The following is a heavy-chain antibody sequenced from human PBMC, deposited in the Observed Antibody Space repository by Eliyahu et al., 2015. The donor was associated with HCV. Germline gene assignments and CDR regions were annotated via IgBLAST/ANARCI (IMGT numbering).Heavy chain of an antibody. CDR1: GFTFSSXW. Sequence: EVQLVESGGGLVQPGGSLRLSCAASGFTFSSXWMXWVRQAPGKGLVWVXRIXSDGXSTSYADSVKGRFTISRDNAKNTLYLQMNSLRAEDTAVYYCARGGITIFGVVIYIYYYGMDVWGQGTTVTVSS. J-gene: IGHJ6*02. V-gene: IGHV3-74*01. CDR3: ARGGITIFGVVIYIYYYGMDV. D-gene: IGHD3-3*01. CDR2: IXSDGXST.